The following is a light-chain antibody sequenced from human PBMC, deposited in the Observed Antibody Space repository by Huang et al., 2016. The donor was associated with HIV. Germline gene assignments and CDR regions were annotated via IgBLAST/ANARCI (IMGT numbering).Light chain of an antibody. CDR1: QSVSNNY. Sequence: EIVLTQSPGTLSLSPGERATLSCRASQSVSNNYLAWYQQKPGQAPRLLIYGASSRDTGIPDRFSGSGSGTDFTLTISRLEPEDFAVFYCQQYGSSPKTFGQGTKVEI. CDR3: QQYGSSPKT. CDR2: GAS. J-gene: IGKJ1*01. V-gene: IGKV3-20*01.